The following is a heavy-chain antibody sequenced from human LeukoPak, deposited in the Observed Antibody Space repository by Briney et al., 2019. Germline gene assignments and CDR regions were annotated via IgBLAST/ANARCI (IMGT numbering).Heavy chain of an antibody. CDR3: SRDTFGPNDY. CDR2: ISTDVSTT. CDR1: GFTVITND. D-gene: IGHD3-10*01. Sequence: PGGSLRLSCAASGFTVITNDMTWVRQAPGKGLVWASRISTDVSTTTYADSVTGRFTISRDNAKNTLYLQMNSLRDEDTAVYYCSRDTFGPNDYWGQGTLVTVSS. V-gene: IGHV3-74*01. J-gene: IGHJ4*02.